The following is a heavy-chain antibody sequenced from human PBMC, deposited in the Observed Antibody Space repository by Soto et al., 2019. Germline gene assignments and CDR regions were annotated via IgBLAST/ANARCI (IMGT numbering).Heavy chain of an antibody. Sequence: ASVKVSCQFSGCTFPRYYMHWVRPAAGQGREWMGIINPSGGSTSYAQKFQGRVTMTRDTSTSTVYMELSSLRAEDTAVYYCASGNPDGYFDYWGKGPLVTVSS. J-gene: IGHJ4*02. CDR3: ASGNPDGYFDY. V-gene: IGHV1-46*01. CDR1: GCTFPRYY. CDR2: INPSGGST.